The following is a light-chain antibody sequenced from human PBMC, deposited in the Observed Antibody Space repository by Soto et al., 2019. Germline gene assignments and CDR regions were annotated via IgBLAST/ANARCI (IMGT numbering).Light chain of an antibody. CDR3: QQVDSYPRT. Sequence: DIQMTQSPSSLSASVGDRVTITCQASQDISNYLNWYQQKLGKAPKLLIYKASTLKSGVPSRFSGSGSGTDFSLTISSLHPEDVATYYCQQVDSYPRTFGQGTKVDI. V-gene: IGKV1-33*01. CDR2: KAS. J-gene: IGKJ1*01. CDR1: QDISNY.